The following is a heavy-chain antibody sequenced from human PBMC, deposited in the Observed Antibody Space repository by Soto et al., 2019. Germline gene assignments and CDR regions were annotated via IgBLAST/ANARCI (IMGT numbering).Heavy chain of an antibody. J-gene: IGHJ4*02. D-gene: IGHD2-15*01. Sequence: QAGGSLRLSCVGSGFTFSGHGMHWVRQAPGKGLEWVTVISADGSHINYADAVKGRFTVSRDNSKTALYLQMNSLRAEDTAVYYCARGCSGGNNCYIIDYWGQGTLVTVSS. CDR1: GFTFSGHG. V-gene: IGHV3-30*03. CDR3: ARGCSGGNNCYIIDY. CDR2: ISADGSHI.